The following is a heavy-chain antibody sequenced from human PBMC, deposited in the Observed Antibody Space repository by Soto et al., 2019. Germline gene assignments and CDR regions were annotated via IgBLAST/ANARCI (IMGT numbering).Heavy chain of an antibody. V-gene: IGHV1-18*04. CDR2: ISAHNGNT. J-gene: IGHJ3*02. Sequence: ASVKVSGNACGYILPCYHKRWVRQAPGQGLEWMGWISAHNGNTNYAQKIQGRVTMTTETSTSTAYMELRSLISDDTAVYYCARAPKGKGKVVTRYAFDIWRQGTMVTVSS. D-gene: IGHD2-15*01. CDR1: GYILPCYH. CDR3: ARAPKGKGKVVTRYAFDI.